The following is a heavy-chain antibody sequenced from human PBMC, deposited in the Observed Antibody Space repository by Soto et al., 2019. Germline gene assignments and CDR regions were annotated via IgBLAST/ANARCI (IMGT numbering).Heavy chain of an antibody. CDR1: GFTFSSYA. CDR3: AKVPQTYDSSGYLLSFDY. D-gene: IGHD3-22*01. V-gene: IGHV3-23*01. CDR2: ISGSGGST. J-gene: IGHJ4*02. Sequence: GGSLRLSCAASGFTFSSYAMSWVRQAPGKGLEWVSAISGSGGSTYYADSVKGRFTISRDNSKNTLYLQMNSLRAEDTAVYYCAKVPQTYDSSGYLLSFDYWGQGTLVTVSS.